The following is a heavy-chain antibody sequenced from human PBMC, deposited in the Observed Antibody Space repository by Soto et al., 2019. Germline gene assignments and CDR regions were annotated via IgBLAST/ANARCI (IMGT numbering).Heavy chain of an antibody. V-gene: IGHV4-31*03. CDR3: ARDRHNNFFDP. J-gene: IGHJ5*02. D-gene: IGHD6-6*01. CDR1: GASMSSGGHY. Sequence: TLSLTCTVSGASMSSGGHYWTWIRQSPGKGLEWIGYIYYSGSTYYNPSLESRVAISLDTSRSQFSLTLHSVTAADTAIYYCARDRHNNFFDPWGQGTLVTVSS. CDR2: IYYSGST.